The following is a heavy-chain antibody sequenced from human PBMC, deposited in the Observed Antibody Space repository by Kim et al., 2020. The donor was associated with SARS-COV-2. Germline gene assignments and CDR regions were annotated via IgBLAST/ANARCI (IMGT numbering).Heavy chain of an antibody. J-gene: IGHJ4*02. CDR1: GFTFNYYA. V-gene: IGHV3-23*01. CDR3: AKRGDAPGLCYFDN. CDR2: IGSSGGPI. Sequence: GGSLRLSCAASGFTFNYYAMTWVRQAPGKGLEWVSLIGSSGGPIHYADSVKGRFTISRDNSKNMVYLQMSSLRAEDTAIYYCAKRGDAPGLCYFDNWGQG.